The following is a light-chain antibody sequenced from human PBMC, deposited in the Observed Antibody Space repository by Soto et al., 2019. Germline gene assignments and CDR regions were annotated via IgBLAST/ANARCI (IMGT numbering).Light chain of an antibody. J-gene: IGKJ4*01. Sequence: DIQLTQSPSFLSASVGDSVTITCRASQGISSYLAWYQQKPGKAPKLLIYAASTLQRGAPSRFSGGGSGTEFTLTISSLQPEDFATYFCQQLISYPVTFGGGTKVEIK. V-gene: IGKV1-9*01. CDR2: AAS. CDR1: QGISSY. CDR3: QQLISYPVT.